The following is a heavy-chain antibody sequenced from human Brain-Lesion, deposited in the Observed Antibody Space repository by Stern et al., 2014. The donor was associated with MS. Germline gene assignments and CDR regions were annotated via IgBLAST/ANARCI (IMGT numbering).Heavy chain of an antibody. J-gene: IGHJ4*02. CDR2: IYTTGST. CDR3: ARDKEDTNMAFRYFDN. V-gene: IGHV4-61*02. CDR1: GGSVGSGSYD. D-gene: IGHD5-18*01. Sequence: QVQLQESGPGLVKPSQTLSLTCTVSGGSVGSGSYDWSWIRQPAGKGLEWIGRIYTTGSTYYNPSLKSRVSISIDTSQNQLSLKLTSVTAADTAVYYCARDKEDTNMAFRYFDNWGQGTLVTVSS.